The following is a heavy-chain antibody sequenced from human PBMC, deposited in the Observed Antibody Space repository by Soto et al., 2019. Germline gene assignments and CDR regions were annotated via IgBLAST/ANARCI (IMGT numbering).Heavy chain of an antibody. CDR3: ARDPHEGVYDY. D-gene: IGHD3-16*01. CDR1: GYTFTGYY. Sequence: ASVTVSCKASGYTFTGYYLHWIRQAPGQGLEWMGWMRPNSGGANYAQKFQGRVSMTRDTSISTFYMELSRLISDDTAVYYCARDPHEGVYDYWGQGTLVTVSS. CDR2: MRPNSGGA. J-gene: IGHJ4*02. V-gene: IGHV1-2*02.